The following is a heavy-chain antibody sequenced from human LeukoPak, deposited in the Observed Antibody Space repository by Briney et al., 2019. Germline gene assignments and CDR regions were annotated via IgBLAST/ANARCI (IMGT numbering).Heavy chain of an antibody. D-gene: IGHD3/OR15-3a*01. CDR1: GFVFSIYW. CDR2: INLDGTDE. V-gene: IGHV3-7*01. CDR3: ASGRHDFLH. J-gene: IGHJ4*02. Sequence: GGSLRLSCAASGFVFSIYWMTWVRQAPGKGLEWVANINLDGTDEHYVDSFLKGRFTISRDNAKNSLYLQMTSLRVEDTAVYYCASGRHDFLHWRQGTLVTVPS.